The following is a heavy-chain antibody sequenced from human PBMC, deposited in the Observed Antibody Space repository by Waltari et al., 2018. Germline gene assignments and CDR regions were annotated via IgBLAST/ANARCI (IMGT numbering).Heavy chain of an antibody. CDR2: ISNDGSNK. Sequence: QVQLVESGGGVVQPGRSLRLSCAASGFTFSSYAMHWVRQAPGKGLEWVAVISNDGSNKDYADSVKGRFTISRDTSKNTLYLQMNCLRAEDAAVYYCARGGSSSWFEVESYMDVWGKGTTVTVSS. CDR1: GFTFSSYA. V-gene: IGHV3-30-3*01. J-gene: IGHJ6*03. CDR3: ARGGSSSWFEVESYMDV. D-gene: IGHD6-13*01.